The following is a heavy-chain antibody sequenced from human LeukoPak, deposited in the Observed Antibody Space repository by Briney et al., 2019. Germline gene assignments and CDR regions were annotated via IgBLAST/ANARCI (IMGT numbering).Heavy chain of an antibody. D-gene: IGHD1-1*01. CDR2: IYHSGST. J-gene: IGHJ4*02. V-gene: IGHV4-38-2*01. Sequence: ASETLSLTCAVSGFSISSGYYWDWVRQPPGKGLEWIGNIYHSGSTYYNPSLKSRVTISVDTSKNQFSLKLTSVTAADTAVYYCGRRPISTVIDYWGQGTLVTVSS. CDR3: GRRPISTVIDY. CDR1: GFSISSGYY.